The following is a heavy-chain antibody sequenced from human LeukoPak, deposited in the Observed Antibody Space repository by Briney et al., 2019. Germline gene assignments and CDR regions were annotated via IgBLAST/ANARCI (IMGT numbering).Heavy chain of an antibody. CDR3: AKPHASGIYLPYDN. CDR1: GFLFSDCT. V-gene: IGHV3-23*01. Sequence: PGGSLRLSCAASGFLFSDCTMSWLRQAPGEGLQWVSAITPNGGFATYAESVKGRFIIFRDNSRNTLYLQMNRLRAEDTAVYYCAKPHASGIYLPYDNWGQGTPVTVSS. CDR2: ITPNGGFA. D-gene: IGHD3-10*01. J-gene: IGHJ4*02.